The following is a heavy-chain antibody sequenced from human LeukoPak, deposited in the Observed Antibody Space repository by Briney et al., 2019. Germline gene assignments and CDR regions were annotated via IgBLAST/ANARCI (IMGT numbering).Heavy chain of an antibody. CDR2: IHSNGRT. CDR1: GDSISRYY. CDR3: ARHDYFYDSSTYHAAFDI. D-gene: IGHD3-22*01. J-gene: IGHJ3*02. Sequence: SETLSLTCTVSGDSISRYYWSWIRQHPGKGLEWIGDIHSNGRTNYNTSLKSRVTMSLDTSKTKFSLNLSCVTAAETVVYYCARHDYFYDSSTYHAAFDIWGQGKMVTVSS. V-gene: IGHV4-59*08.